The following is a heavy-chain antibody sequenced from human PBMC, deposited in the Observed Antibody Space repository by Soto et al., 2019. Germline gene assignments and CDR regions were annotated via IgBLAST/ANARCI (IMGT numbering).Heavy chain of an antibody. CDR3: ARDYPGSSSSWPIDY. D-gene: IGHD6-13*01. Sequence: ASVKVSCKASGYTLTSYGISWGRQAPGQGLEWMGWISAYNGNTNYAQKLQGRVTMTTDTSTSTAYMELRSLRSDDTAVYYCARDYPGSSSSWPIDYWGQGTLVTVSS. CDR2: ISAYNGNT. CDR1: GYTLTSYG. J-gene: IGHJ4*02. V-gene: IGHV1-18*01.